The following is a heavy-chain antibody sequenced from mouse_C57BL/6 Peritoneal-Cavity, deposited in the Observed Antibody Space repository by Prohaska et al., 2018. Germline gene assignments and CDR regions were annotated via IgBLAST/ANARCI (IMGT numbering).Heavy chain of an antibody. CDR3: ARGGVANYYFDY. CDR2: IWSGGST. Sequence: GKGQEWLGVIWSGGSTDYNAAFISRLSISKDNSKSQVFFKMNSLQADDTAIYYCARGGVANYYFDYWGQGTTLTVSS. V-gene: IGHV2-2*01. J-gene: IGHJ2*01. D-gene: IGHD1-1*01.